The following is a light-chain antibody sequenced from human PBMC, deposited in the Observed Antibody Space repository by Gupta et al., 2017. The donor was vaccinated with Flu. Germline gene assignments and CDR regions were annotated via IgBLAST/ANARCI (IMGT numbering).Light chain of an antibody. J-gene: IGLJ2*01. CDR2: EVS. Sequence: STTITTTGTNSDVGKYNLVSCPHPHPDKPPNLIIYEVSRCPATTPSRFSASKSGTAASLTISGLQGEDGAYYYCCSNSAHDTVVFGGGTRLTVL. CDR3: CSNSAHDTVV. V-gene: IGLV2-23*02. CDR1: NSDVGKYNL.